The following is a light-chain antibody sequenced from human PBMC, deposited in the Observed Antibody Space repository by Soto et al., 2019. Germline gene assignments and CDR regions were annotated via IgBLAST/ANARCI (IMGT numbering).Light chain of an antibody. CDR3: AAWDSSLSAAV. V-gene: IGLV1-51*01. CDR1: SSNIGNNF. J-gene: IGLJ2*01. Sequence: QSVLTQPPSVSAAPGQRVTISCSGSSSNIGNNFVSWYQHLPGTAPKLLTYDNNKRPSGIPDRFSDSRSGTSATLDITGLQTGDEAEYYCAAWDSSLSAAVFGGGTKLTVL. CDR2: DNN.